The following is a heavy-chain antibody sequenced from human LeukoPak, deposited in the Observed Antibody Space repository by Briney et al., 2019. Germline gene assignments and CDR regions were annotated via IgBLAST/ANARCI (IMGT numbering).Heavy chain of an antibody. V-gene: IGHV1-69*05. Sequence: GGSLRLSCAASGGTFSSYAISWVRQAPGQGLEWMGGIIPIFGTANYAQKFQGRVTITTDESTSTAYMELSSLRSEDTAVYYCARGTIFGVVIIRGFDYWGQGTLVTVSS. CDR2: IIPIFGTA. CDR3: ARGTIFGVVIIRGFDY. CDR1: GGTFSSYA. D-gene: IGHD3-3*01. J-gene: IGHJ4*02.